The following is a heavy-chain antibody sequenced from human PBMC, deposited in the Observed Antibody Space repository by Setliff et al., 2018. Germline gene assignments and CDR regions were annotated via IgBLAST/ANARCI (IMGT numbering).Heavy chain of an antibody. V-gene: IGHV4-59*08. CDR1: GGSFSTYY. D-gene: IGHD1-1*01. CDR2: VYYSGAA. CDR3: ARTGTYRYFDY. Sequence: SETLSLTCTVSGGSFSTYYWSWIRQAPGKGLEWIGHVYYSGAANYNPSLKSRVTVSVDTSKNQVSLNLRSVTAADTAAYYCARTGTYRYFDYWGQGTQVTVSS. J-gene: IGHJ4*02.